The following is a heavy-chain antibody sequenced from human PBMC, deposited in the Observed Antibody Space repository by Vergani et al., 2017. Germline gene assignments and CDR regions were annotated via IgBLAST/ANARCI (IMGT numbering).Heavy chain of an antibody. V-gene: IGHV3-48*01. Sequence: EVQLVESGGGLVQPGGSLRLSCAASGFTFSSYSMNWVRQAPGKGLEWVSYISSSSSTIYYADSVKGRFTISRDNAKNSLYLQMNSLRAEDTAVYYCARDFRLHQPSCWGQGTLVTVSS. CDR3: ARDFRLHQPSC. D-gene: IGHD4-11*01. J-gene: IGHJ4*02. CDR2: ISSSSSTI. CDR1: GFTFSSYS.